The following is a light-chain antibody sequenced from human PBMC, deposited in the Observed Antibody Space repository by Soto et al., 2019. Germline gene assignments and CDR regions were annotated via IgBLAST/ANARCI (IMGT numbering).Light chain of an antibody. J-gene: IGKJ1*01. CDR2: KAS. CDR1: QSISSW. CDR3: QQYISYPGT. V-gene: IGKV1-5*03. Sequence: DTQMTQSPSTLSASVGDRATIICRASQSISSWLAWYQQKPGKAPKLLIYKASTLESGVPSRFSGSGSGTEFTLTISSLQPDDFATYCCQQYISYPGTFDQGTKVEIK.